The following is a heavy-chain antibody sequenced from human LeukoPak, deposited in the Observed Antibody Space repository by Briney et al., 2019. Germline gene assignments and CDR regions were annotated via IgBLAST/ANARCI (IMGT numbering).Heavy chain of an antibody. Sequence: GGSLRLSCAASGFTFSGYGMHWVRQAPGKGLEWVAFIRYDGSNKYYADSVKGRFTISRDNSKNTLYLQMNSLRAEDTAVYYCAKFPYGDYEVDYWGQGTLVTVSS. J-gene: IGHJ4*02. CDR1: GFTFSGYG. CDR3: AKFPYGDYEVDY. CDR2: IRYDGSNK. D-gene: IGHD4-17*01. V-gene: IGHV3-30*02.